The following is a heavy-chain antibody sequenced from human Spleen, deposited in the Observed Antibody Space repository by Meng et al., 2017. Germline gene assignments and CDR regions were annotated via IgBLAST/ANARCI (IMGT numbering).Heavy chain of an antibody. CDR3: AREKSPGHFDY. Sequence: QFHLVQSGSEVKKLGDSVKVYCKTSGYPFTTYSITWVRQAPGQGLEWVGWVSTDNGDTRYAPKFEGRISMTTDTSTRTAYMDLRSLTFGDTAVYYCAREKSPGHFDYWGQGTLVTVSS. V-gene: IGHV1-18*01. CDR1: GYPFTTYS. J-gene: IGHJ4*02. CDR2: VSTDNGDT.